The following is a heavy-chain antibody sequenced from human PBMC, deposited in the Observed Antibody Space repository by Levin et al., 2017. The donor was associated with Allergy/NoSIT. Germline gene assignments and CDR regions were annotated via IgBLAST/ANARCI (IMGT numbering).Heavy chain of an antibody. V-gene: IGHV1-46*01. CDR2: INPTGGTT. Sequence: ASVKVSCKASGYTFTSLYMHWVRQAPGQGLEWMGVINPTGGTTTYSQKFQGRVTMTRDTSTSTVYMELSSLTSEDTAVYYCARRGSSGYLGDFWGQGTLVTVSS. J-gene: IGHJ4*02. D-gene: IGHD3-22*01. CDR1: GYTFTSLY. CDR3: ARRGSSGYLGDF.